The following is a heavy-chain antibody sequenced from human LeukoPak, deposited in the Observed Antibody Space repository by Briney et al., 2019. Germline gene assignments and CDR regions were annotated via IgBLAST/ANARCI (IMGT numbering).Heavy chain of an antibody. CDR2: FDPDEAET. D-gene: IGHD1-26*01. CDR1: GYTVTEFS. J-gene: IGHJ4*02. Sequence: GASVKVSCKVSGYTVTEFSIHWVRQAPGKGLEWMGGFDPDEAETVFARKFQGRVTMTEDTSTNTAYMELTSLRSEDTAVYYCAQRGPGTPKEYYFDYWGQGTLVTVSS. V-gene: IGHV1-24*01. CDR3: AQRGPGTPKEYYFDY.